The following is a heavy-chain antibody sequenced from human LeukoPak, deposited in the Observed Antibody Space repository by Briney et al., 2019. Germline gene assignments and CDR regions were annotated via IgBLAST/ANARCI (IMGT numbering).Heavy chain of an antibody. D-gene: IGHD4-23*01. J-gene: IGHJ4*02. CDR1: GGSFSDYY. V-gene: IGHV4-34*01. Sequence: KPSETLSLTCAVYGGSFSDYYWNWIRQPPGKGLEWIGEINHGRSTNYNPSLKSRVTISVDTSKNQFSLKLSSVTAADTAVYYCARATGGYYFDYWGQGTLVTVSS. CDR2: INHGRST. CDR3: ARATGGYYFDY.